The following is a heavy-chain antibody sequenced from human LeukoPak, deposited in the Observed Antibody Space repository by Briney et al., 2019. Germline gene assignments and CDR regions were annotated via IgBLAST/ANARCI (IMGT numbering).Heavy chain of an antibody. CDR3: AKESGYCSGGSCYSGLDFFDY. J-gene: IGHJ4*02. D-gene: IGHD2-15*01. CDR2: IRYDGSNK. Sequence: GGSLRLSCAASGFTFSSYGMYWVRQAPGKGLEWVAFIRYDGSNKYYADSVKGRFTISRDNSKNTLYLQMNSLRAEDTAVYYCAKESGYCSGGSCYSGLDFFDYWGQGTLVTVSS. V-gene: IGHV3-30*02. CDR1: GFTFSSYG.